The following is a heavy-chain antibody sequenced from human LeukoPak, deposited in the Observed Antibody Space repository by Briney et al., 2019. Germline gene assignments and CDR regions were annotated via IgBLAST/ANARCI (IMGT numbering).Heavy chain of an antibody. D-gene: IGHD5-12*01. CDR3: ARHTLSGYDDYYYGMDV. CDR1: GASITSSNYY. Sequence: PSETLSLTCTVSGASITSSNYYWLWLRQPPGKGLEWIESIYYTGITYYNLSLKSRVTISVDTSKYQCSLRLSSVTAADTAVYYCARHTLSGYDDYYYGMDVWGQGTTVTVSS. J-gene: IGHJ6*02. V-gene: IGHV4-39*07. CDR2: IYYTGIT.